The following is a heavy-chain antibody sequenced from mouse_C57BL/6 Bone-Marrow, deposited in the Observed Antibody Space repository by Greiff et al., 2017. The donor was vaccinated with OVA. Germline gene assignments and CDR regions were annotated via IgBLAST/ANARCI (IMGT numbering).Heavy chain of an antibody. CDR2: IDPETGGT. CDR3: TAPPTMVTPYYFDY. V-gene: IGHV1-15*01. Sequence: QVQLQQSGAELVRPGASVTLSCKASGYTFTDYEMHWVKQTPVQGLEWIGAIDPETGGTAYNQKFKGKAILTADKSSSTAYMALRSVTSEDSAVYYGTAPPTMVTPYYFDYWGQGTTLTVSS. J-gene: IGHJ2*01. D-gene: IGHD2-9*01. CDR1: GYTFTDYE.